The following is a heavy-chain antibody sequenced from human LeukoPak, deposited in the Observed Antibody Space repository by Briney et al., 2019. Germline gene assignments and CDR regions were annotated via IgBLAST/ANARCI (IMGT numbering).Heavy chain of an antibody. J-gene: IGHJ5*02. CDR1: GYTFTSYD. CDR2: MNPDSGNT. D-gene: IGHD3-10*02. Sequence: ASVKVSCKASGYTFTSYDINWVRQATGQGLEWMGWMNPDSGNTGYAQKFQGRVTMTRNTSISTAYMELSSLRSEDTAVYYCARALGGRLRFVRDPSYWFDPWGQGTLVTVSS. V-gene: IGHV1-8*01. CDR3: ARALGGRLRFVRDPSYWFDP.